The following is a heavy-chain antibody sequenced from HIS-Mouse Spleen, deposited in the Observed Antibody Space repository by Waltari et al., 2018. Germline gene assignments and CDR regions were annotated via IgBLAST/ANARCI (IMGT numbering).Heavy chain of an antibody. Sequence: EVQLVESGGGLVQPGGSLRLSCAPSGFTFSSYWMPWVRQAPGKGLVWVSRINSDGSSTSYADSVKGRFTISRDNAKNTLYLQMNSLRAEDTAVYYCARDLELDAFDIWGQGTMVTVSS. D-gene: IGHD1-1*01. CDR2: INSDGSST. CDR3: ARDLELDAFDI. V-gene: IGHV3-74*01. CDR1: GFTFSSYW. J-gene: IGHJ3*02.